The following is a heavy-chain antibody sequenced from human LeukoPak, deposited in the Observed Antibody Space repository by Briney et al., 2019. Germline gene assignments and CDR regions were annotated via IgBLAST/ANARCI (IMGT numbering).Heavy chain of an antibody. CDR2: IRQDGSER. J-gene: IGHJ4*02. CDR3: AGSYGSSWYHFDS. D-gene: IGHD6-13*01. CDR1: GFTFSHYW. Sequence: GGSLRLSCAASGFTFSHYWMSWVRQAPGKGLEWVANIRQDGSERYFVDSVKGRFTISRDNAKNSLYLQMNTLRADDTAVYYRAGSYGSSWYHFDSWGQGTLVTVSS. V-gene: IGHV3-7*01.